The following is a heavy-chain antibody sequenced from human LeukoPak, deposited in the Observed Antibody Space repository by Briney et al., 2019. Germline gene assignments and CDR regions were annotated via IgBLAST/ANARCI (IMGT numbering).Heavy chain of an antibody. J-gene: IGHJ4*02. CDR3: ARQGTAYNWNDRPIDY. CDR1: GGSLSSSSYY. V-gene: IGHV4-39*01. Sequence: SETLSLTCTVSGGSLSSSSYYWGWIRQPPGKGLEWIGSIYYSGSTYYNPSLKSRVTISVDTSKNQFSLKLSSVTAADTAVYYCARQGTAYNWNDRPIDYWGQGTLVTVSS. D-gene: IGHD1-1*01. CDR2: IYYSGST.